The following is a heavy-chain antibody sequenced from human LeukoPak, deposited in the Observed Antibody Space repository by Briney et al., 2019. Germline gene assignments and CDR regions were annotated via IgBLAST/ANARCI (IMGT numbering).Heavy chain of an antibody. D-gene: IGHD2-8*01. J-gene: IGHJ4*02. V-gene: IGHV1-8*01. CDR1: GYTFTSYD. CDR3: ARAGYTNGVCYFIYYFDY. Sequence: ASVKVSCKASGYTFTSYDINWVRQATGQGLEWMGWMNPNSGNTGYAQKFQGRVTMTRNTSISTAYMELSSLRSEDTAVYYCARAGYTNGVCYFIYYFDYWGQGTLVTVSS. CDR2: MNPNSGNT.